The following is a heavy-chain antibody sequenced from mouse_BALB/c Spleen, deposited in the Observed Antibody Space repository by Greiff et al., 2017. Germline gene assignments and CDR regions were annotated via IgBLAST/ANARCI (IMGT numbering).Heavy chain of an antibody. D-gene: IGHD2-4*01. V-gene: IGHV5-6*01. CDR2: ISSGGSYT. Sequence: EVMLVESGGDLVKPGGSLKLSCAASGFTFSSYGMSWVRQTPDKRLEWVATISSGGSYTYYPDSVKGRFTISRDNAKNTLYLQMSSLKSEDTAMYYCATMITSFAYWGQGTLVTVSA. CDR3: ATMITSFAY. CDR1: GFTFSSYG. J-gene: IGHJ3*01.